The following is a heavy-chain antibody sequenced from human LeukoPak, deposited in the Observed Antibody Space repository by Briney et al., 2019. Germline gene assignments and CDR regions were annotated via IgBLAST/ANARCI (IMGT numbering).Heavy chain of an antibody. CDR3: ARAFTYYYDSSGYPYFDY. D-gene: IGHD3-22*01. J-gene: IGHJ4*02. CDR1: GFTFSSYS. CDR2: ISSSSSYI. Sequence: GGSLRLSCAASGFTFSSYSMNWVRQAPGKGLEWVSSISSSSSYIYYADSVKGRFTISRDNAKNSLYLQMNSLRAEDTAVYYCARAFTYYYDSSGYPYFDYWGQGTLVTVSS. V-gene: IGHV3-21*01.